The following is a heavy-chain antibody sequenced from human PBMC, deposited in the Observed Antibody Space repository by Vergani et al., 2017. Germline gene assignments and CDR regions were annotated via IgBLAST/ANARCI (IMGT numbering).Heavy chain of an antibody. CDR1: GYIFSKFW. CDR3: ASGGHGSENGGALQL. D-gene: IGHD3-10*01. Sequence: EKQLVQSGSETKKPGESLKISCQAFGYIFSKFWIGWVRQRPGRGLEWMGIIYPGDSEVKSNPTFRGQVILSVDTSVNTAYLQWRSLQASDTATYFCASGGHGSENGGALQLWGQGTNITVSS. CDR2: IYPGDSEV. J-gene: IGHJ3*01. V-gene: IGHV5-51*01.